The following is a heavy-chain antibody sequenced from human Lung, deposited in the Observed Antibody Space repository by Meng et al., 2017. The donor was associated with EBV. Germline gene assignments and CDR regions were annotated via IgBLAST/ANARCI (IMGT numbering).Heavy chain of an antibody. J-gene: IGHJ5*02. Sequence: QGQLVQFEAEGKEPGASVKGSCKASGDTFTSNYMHVGRQALGQGLGWRVRINPSGGSTSYAQKFQGRVTMARDTFTSTVYMELSSLRSEDTAVDDCSRFVGATAGTGLDPWGQGTLVTVSS. CDR1: GDTFTSNY. CDR2: INPSGGST. V-gene: IGHV1-46*01. D-gene: IGHD6-13*01. CDR3: SRFVGATAGTGLDP.